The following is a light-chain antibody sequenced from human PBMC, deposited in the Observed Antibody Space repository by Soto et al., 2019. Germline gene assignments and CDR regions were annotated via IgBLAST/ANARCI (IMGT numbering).Light chain of an antibody. CDR2: DAS. Sequence: DIPMTQAHSTPFLSEXQRVRITCRASQSISSWLAWYQQKPGKAPKLLIYDASSLESGVPSRFSGIGSGTECTPTISSLQPDDFATYYCQQYNSYSGTCGQGTKV. J-gene: IGKJ1*01. V-gene: IGKV1-5*01. CDR3: QQYNSYSGT. CDR1: QSISSW.